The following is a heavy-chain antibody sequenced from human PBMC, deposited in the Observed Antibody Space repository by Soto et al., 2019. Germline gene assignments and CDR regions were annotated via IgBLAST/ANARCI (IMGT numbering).Heavy chain of an antibody. CDR1: GYTFTTYG. Sequence: GASVKVSCKAFGYTFTTYGINWVRQAPGQGLEWMGWVSPYNGDTTYAQKVQGRVTMTTDTSTRTAYLELRSLRFDDTAVYYCAREVGHMDVWGQGTTVTVYS. J-gene: IGHJ6*02. CDR3: AREVGHMDV. CDR2: VSPYNGDT. V-gene: IGHV1-18*04.